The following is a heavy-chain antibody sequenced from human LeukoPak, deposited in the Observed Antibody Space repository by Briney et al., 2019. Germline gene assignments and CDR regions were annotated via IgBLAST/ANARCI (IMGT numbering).Heavy chain of an antibody. CDR2: INPNSGGT. D-gene: IGHD2-15*01. Sequence: ASVKVSCKASGYTFTGYYMHWVRQAPGQGLEWMGWINPNSGGTNYAQKFQGWVTMTRDTSISTAYMELSRLRSDDTAVYYCARTIGIGYCSGGSCYYPDYWGQGTLVTVSS. J-gene: IGHJ4*02. V-gene: IGHV1-2*04. CDR1: GYTFTGYY. CDR3: ARTIGIGYCSGGSCYYPDY.